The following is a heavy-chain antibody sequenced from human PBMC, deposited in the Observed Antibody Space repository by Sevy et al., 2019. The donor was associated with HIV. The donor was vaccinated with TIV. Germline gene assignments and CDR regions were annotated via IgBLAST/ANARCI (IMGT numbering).Heavy chain of an antibody. D-gene: IGHD6-13*01. Sequence: GGSLRLSCAASGFTFDDYTMHWVRQAPGKGLEWVSLISWDGGSTYYADSVKGRFTISRDNSKNSLYLQMNSLRTEDTALYYCAKGIAGIAAAGIQEYYYYYYGMDVWGHGTTVTVSS. J-gene: IGHJ6*02. CDR1: GFTFDDYT. CDR2: ISWDGGST. CDR3: AKGIAGIAAAGIQEYYYYYYGMDV. V-gene: IGHV3-43*01.